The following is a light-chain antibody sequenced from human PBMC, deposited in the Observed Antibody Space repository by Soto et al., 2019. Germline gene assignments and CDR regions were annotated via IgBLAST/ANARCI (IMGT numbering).Light chain of an antibody. Sequence: QSALTQPASVSGSPGQSIAISCTGTSSDIGAYNYVSWYQQHPGKAPKLIIFDVGNRPSGVSDRFSDSKSGNTASLTISGLQAEDEADYYCSSYKTATTPYVVFGGGTKLTVL. J-gene: IGLJ2*01. V-gene: IGLV2-14*03. CDR3: SSYKTATTPYVV. CDR1: SSDIGAYNY. CDR2: DVG.